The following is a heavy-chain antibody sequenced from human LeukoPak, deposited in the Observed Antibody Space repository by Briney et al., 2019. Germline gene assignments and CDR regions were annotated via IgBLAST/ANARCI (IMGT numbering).Heavy chain of an antibody. CDR2: IIPIFGTA. V-gene: IGHV1-69*05. J-gene: IGHJ6*03. CDR3: ARAGYSSSWYHYYYYMDV. CDR1: GGTFSSYA. Sequence: SVKVSCKASGGTFSSYAISWVRQAPGQGLEWMGGIIPIFGTANYAQKFQGRVTMTTDTSTSTAYMELRSLRSDDTAVYYCARAGYSSSWYHYYYYMDVWGKGTTVTVSS. D-gene: IGHD6-13*01.